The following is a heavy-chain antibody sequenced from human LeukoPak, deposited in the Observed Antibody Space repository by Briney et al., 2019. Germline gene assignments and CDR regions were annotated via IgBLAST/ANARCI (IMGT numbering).Heavy chain of an antibody. J-gene: IGHJ4*02. CDR3: ATGNMVRGVIKRREDTSFDY. D-gene: IGHD3-10*01. V-gene: IGHV1-2*02. CDR2: INPNSGGT. Sequence: ASVKVSCKASGYTFTGYYMHWVRQAPGQGLEWMGWINPNSGGTNYAQKFQGRVTMTRDTSISTAYMELSRLRSDDTAVYYCATGNMVRGVIKRREDTSFDYWGQGTLVTVSS. CDR1: GYTFTGYY.